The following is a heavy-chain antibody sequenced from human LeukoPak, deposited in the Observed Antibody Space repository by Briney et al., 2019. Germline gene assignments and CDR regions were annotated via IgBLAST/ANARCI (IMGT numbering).Heavy chain of an antibody. J-gene: IGHJ4*02. D-gene: IGHD6-13*01. CDR3: ASLSSPGPIGTVHYFDY. V-gene: IGHV3-23*01. Sequence: PGGSLRPSCAASGFTFSSYGMSWVRQAPGKGLEWVSAISGSGGSTYYADSVKGRFTISRDNSKNTLYLQMNSLRAEDTAVYYCASLSSPGPIGTVHYFDYWGQGTLVTVSS. CDR2: ISGSGGST. CDR1: GFTFSSYG.